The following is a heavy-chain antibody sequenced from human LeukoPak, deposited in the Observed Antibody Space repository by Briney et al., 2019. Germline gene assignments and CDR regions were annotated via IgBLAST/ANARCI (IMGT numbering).Heavy chain of an antibody. D-gene: IGHD7-27*01. V-gene: IGHV1-2*02. CDR1: GYTFTGYY. CDR2: INPNSGGT. J-gene: IGHJ4*02. Sequence: ASVKVSCKASGYTFTGYYMHWVRQAPGQGLEWMGWINPNSGGTNYAQKFQGRVTMTRDTSISTAYMELSRLRSDDTAVYYCAQLLSETGDQPDYWGQGTLVTVSS. CDR3: AQLLSETGDQPDY.